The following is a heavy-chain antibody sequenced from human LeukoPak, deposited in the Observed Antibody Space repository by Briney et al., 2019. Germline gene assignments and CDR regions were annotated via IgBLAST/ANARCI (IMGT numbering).Heavy chain of an antibody. Sequence: SETLSLTCAVSGGSISSDGYRWTWIRQYPGKGLEWIGYINYSGSTYYNPSLKSRVIISVDTSKNQFSLNLNSVTAADTAVYYCAREMDAHPRIVVWGQGTLVTVSS. D-gene: IGHD2-21*01. CDR2: INYSGST. V-gene: IGHV4-31*11. CDR3: AREMDAHPRIVV. CDR1: GGSISSDGYR. J-gene: IGHJ1*01.